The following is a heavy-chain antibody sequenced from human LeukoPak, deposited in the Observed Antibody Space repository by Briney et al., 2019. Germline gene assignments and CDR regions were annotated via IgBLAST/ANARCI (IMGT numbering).Heavy chain of an antibody. CDR1: GFIFNSYG. CDR3: ARDSSFGRDV. J-gene: IGHJ6*02. V-gene: IGHV3-33*01. D-gene: IGHD6-19*01. CDR2: IWYAESST. Sequence: GGSLRLSCAASGFIFNSYGIHWVRQAPGKGLEWVAVIWYAESSTYYTDSVKGRFTISRDNSKKTVYLQMNSLRVEDTGVYYCARDSSFGRDVWGQGTTVTVSS.